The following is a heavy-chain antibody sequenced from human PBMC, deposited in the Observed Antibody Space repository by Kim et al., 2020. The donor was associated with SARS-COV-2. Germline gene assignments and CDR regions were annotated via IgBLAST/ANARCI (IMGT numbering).Heavy chain of an antibody. CDR3: AREAIGSYYDSSGYPFDAFDI. CDR1: GGTFSSYT. J-gene: IGHJ3*02. Sequence: SVKVSCKASGGTFSSYTISWVRQAPGQGLEWMGRIIPILGIANYAQKFQGRVMITADKSTSTAYMELSSLRSEDTAVYYCAREAIGSYYDSSGYPFDAFDIWGQGTMVTVSS. D-gene: IGHD3-22*01. V-gene: IGHV1-69*04. CDR2: IIPILGIA.